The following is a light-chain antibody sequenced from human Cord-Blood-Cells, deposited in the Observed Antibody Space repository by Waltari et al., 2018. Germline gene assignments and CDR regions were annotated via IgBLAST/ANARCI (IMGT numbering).Light chain of an antibody. V-gene: IGKV2-28*01. J-gene: IGKJ1*01. Sequence: DIVMTQSPLSLPVTPGEPASISCRSSQSLLHSNGYNYLDWYLQKPGQSPQLLIYLGSXRAXXXXXXXSGSGSGTDFTLKISRVEAEDVGVYYCMQALQTPPWTFGQGTKVEIK. CDR3: MQALQTPPWT. CDR2: LGS. CDR1: QSLLHSNGYNY.